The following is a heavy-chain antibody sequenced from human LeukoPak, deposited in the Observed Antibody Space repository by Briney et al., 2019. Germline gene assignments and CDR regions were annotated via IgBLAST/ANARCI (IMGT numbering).Heavy chain of an antibody. Sequence: GGSLRLSCAASGFTFSSYGMSWVRQAPRKGLEWVSAISGSGGSTYYADSVKGRFTISTDNSKNTLYLQMNSLRAEDTAVYYCARGPGLAVTGTDWGQGTLVTVSS. CDR3: ARGPGLAVTGTD. CDR2: ISGSGGST. CDR1: GFTFSSYG. D-gene: IGHD6-19*01. J-gene: IGHJ4*02. V-gene: IGHV3-23*01.